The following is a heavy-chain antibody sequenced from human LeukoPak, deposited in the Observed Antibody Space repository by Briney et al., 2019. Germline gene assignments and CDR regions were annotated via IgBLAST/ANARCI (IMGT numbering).Heavy chain of an antibody. CDR2: ISGSGGST. Sequence: PGGSLRLSCAASGFTFSSYAMSWVRQAPGKGLEWVSAISGSGGSTYYADSEKGRFTISRDNSKNTLYLQMNSLRAEDTAVYYCARGADYGKGFDPWGQGTLVTVSS. V-gene: IGHV3-23*01. J-gene: IGHJ5*02. CDR1: GFTFSSYA. CDR3: ARGADYGKGFDP. D-gene: IGHD4-17*01.